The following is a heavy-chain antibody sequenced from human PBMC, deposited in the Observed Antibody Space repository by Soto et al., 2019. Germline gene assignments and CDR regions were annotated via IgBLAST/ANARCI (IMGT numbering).Heavy chain of an antibody. CDR1: GFTFSSYW. D-gene: IGHD5-12*01. CDR3: AREGDGYNGGYYSYGMDV. V-gene: IGHV3-7*03. CDR2: IKQDGSEK. Sequence: EVQLVESGGGLVQPGGSLRLSCAASGFTFSSYWMSWVRQAPGKGLEWVANIKQDGSEKYYVDSVKGRFTISRDNAKNSLYLQMNSLRAEYTAEYYRAREGDGYNGGYYSYGMDVWGQGTTVTVSS. J-gene: IGHJ6*02.